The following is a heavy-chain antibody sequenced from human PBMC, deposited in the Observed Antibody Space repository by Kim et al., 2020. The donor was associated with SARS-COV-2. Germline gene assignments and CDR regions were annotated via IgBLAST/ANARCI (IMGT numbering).Heavy chain of an antibody. D-gene: IGHD5-18*01. Sequence: SETLSLTCTVSGGSINSRSYYWGWIRQSPGKGLEWIGSMYYSGSIYYNPSLESRVHMSADASQNQVSLRLSNVTAADTAVYYCARHRPTWVQLWSGYYG. J-gene: IGHJ6*01. CDR3: ARHRPTWVQLWSGYYG. V-gene: IGHV4-39*01. CDR1: GGSINSRSYY. CDR2: MYYSGSI.